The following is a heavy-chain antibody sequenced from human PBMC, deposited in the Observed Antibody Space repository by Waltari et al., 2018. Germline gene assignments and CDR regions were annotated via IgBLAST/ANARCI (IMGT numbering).Heavy chain of an antibody. CDR3: ARNQRGWFDAFDI. CDR1: GDSISNNNYY. D-gene: IGHD6-19*01. Sequence: QLQLQESGPGLVEPSETLSLTCTASGDSISNNNYYWGWIRQPRGTGLQWIGSITYIGDTYYSSALKSRVIISMDTSNNQFSLRLTSVTAADTSIYFCARNQRGWFDAFDIWGQGTAVTVSS. CDR2: ITYIGDT. J-gene: IGHJ3*02. V-gene: IGHV4-39*07.